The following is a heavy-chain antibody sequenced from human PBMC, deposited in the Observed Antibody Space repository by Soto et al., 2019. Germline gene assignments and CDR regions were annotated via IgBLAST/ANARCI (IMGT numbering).Heavy chain of an antibody. CDR2: VNHSGST. CDR1: GGSFSGYY. Sequence: KASETLSLTCAVYGGSFSGYYWNWIRQPPGKGLEWMGEVNHSGSTNYNPSLKSRVTISVDTSKNHFSLKLTSVTAADTAVYYCARGKRVFGVVIKSAYYDYGLDVWGQGTTVTVSS. D-gene: IGHD3-3*01. CDR3: ARGKRVFGVVIKSAYYDYGLDV. J-gene: IGHJ6*02. V-gene: IGHV4-34*01.